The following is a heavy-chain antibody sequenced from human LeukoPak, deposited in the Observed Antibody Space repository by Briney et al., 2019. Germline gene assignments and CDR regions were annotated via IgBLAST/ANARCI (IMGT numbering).Heavy chain of an antibody. Sequence: SETLSLTCTVSGGSISSGGYSWSWIRQHPGKGLEWIGYIYYSGSTYYNPSLKSRVTISVDTSKNQFSLKLSSVTAADTAVYYCARDWAVVAATQVAYYGMDVWGQGTTVTVSS. CDR1: GGSISSGGYS. CDR2: IYYSGST. V-gene: IGHV4-31*03. J-gene: IGHJ6*01. D-gene: IGHD2-15*01. CDR3: ARDWAVVAATQVAYYGMDV.